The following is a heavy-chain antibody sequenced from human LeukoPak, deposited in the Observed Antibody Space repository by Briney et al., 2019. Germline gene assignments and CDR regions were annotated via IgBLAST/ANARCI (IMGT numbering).Heavy chain of an antibody. CDR2: ISGSGGST. V-gene: IGHV3-23*01. Sequence: GGSLRLSCAASGFTFSSYAMSWVRQAPGKGLEWVSAISGSGGSTYYADSVKGRFTISRDNSKNTLYLQMNSLRAEDTAVYYCAKAKGIVGATAVPLDYWDQGTLVTVSS. CDR3: AKAKGIVGATAVPLDY. CDR1: GFTFSSYA. D-gene: IGHD1-26*01. J-gene: IGHJ4*02.